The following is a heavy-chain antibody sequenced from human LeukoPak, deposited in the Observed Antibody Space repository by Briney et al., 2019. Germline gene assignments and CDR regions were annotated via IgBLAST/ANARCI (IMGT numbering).Heavy chain of an antibody. Sequence: SGGSLRLSCAASGFTFSSYGMHWVRQAPGKGLEWVAVISNDGSNKCYADFVKGRFTISRDNSKNTLYLQMNSLRAEGTAVYYCAKLTGGSTKDAFDIWGQGTMVTVSS. CDR2: ISNDGSNK. CDR1: GFTFSSYG. V-gene: IGHV3-30*18. J-gene: IGHJ3*02. D-gene: IGHD2-8*02. CDR3: AKLTGGSTKDAFDI.